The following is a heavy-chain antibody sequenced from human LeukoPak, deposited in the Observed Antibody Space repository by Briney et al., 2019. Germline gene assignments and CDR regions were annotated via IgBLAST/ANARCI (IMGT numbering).Heavy chain of an antibody. CDR2: IYSGGST. CDR3: ARGPSGYHNN. V-gene: IGHV3-66*01. CDR1: EFSVGSNY. Sequence: GGSLRLSCAASEFSVGSNYMTWVRQAPGKGLEWVSLIYSGGSTYYADSVKGRFTISRDNSKNTLYLQMNSLRAEDTAVYYCARGPSGYHNNGGQGTLVTVSS. J-gene: IGHJ4*02. D-gene: IGHD5-12*01.